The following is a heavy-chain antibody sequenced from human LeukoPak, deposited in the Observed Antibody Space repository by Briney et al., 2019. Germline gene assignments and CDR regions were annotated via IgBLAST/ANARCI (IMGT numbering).Heavy chain of an antibody. CDR3: ARGSQLVPGVWFDP. CDR2: MNPNSGNT. D-gene: IGHD6-13*01. J-gene: IGHJ5*02. CDR1: GYTFTSYD. V-gene: IGHV1-8*01. Sequence: ASVKVSCKASGYTFTSYDINWVRQATGQGLEWMGWMNPNSGNTGYAQKFQGRVTMTRNTSISTAYMELSSLRSEDTAAYYCARGSQLVPGVWFDPWGQGTLVTVSS.